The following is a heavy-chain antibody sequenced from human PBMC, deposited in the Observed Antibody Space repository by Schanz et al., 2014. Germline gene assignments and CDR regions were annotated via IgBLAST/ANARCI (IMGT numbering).Heavy chain of an antibody. CDR1: GLIFTTYA. Sequence: EVQLLESGGGLVQPGGSLKLSCAASGLIFTTYAMSWVRQAPGKGLEWVSAISGSGGSTYYADSVKGRFTISRDNSKNTLYLQMNSLRVDDTAVYYCAKAADWPVTRFDPWGQGTLVTVSS. D-gene: IGHD3-9*01. CDR3: AKAADWPVTRFDP. V-gene: IGHV3-23*01. CDR2: ISGSGGST. J-gene: IGHJ5*02.